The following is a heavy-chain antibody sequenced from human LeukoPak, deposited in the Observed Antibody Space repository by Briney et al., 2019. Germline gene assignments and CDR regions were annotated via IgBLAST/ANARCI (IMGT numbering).Heavy chain of an antibody. CDR2: IIPIFGTA. CDR1: VGTLNSFA. J-gene: IGHJ6*02. V-gene: IGHV1-69*13. D-gene: IGHD2-15*01. CDR3: ASRYCSDGRCDSSYYYYYGMDV. Sequence: SVKVSCKASVGTLNSFAISWVRQAPGQGLEWMGGIIPIFGTANFAQKFQGGVTITADESTNTAYVELSSLRSEDTAVYYCASRYCSDGRCDSSYYYYYGMDVWGQGTTVTVSS.